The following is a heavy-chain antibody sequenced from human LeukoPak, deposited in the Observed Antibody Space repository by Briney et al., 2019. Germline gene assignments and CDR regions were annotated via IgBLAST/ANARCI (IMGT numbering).Heavy chain of an antibody. V-gene: IGHV3-30-3*01. J-gene: IGHJ4*02. CDR3: AREGSYYDSSGYWDY. CDR1: GFTFSSYA. D-gene: IGHD3-22*01. Sequence: GGSLRLSCAASGFTFSSYAMHWVRQAPGKGLEWVAVISYDGSNKYYADSVKGRFTISRDNSKNTLYLQMNSLRAEDTAVYYCAREGSYYDSSGYWDYWGQGTLVTVSS. CDR2: ISYDGSNK.